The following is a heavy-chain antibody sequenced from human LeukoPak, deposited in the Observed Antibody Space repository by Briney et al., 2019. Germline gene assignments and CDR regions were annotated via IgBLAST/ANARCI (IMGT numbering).Heavy chain of an antibody. D-gene: IGHD2-2*01. Sequence: SVKVSCKASGGTFSSYAISWVRQAPGQGLEWMGGIIPIFGTANYAQKFQGRVTITTDESTSTAYMELSSLRSEDTAVYYCGIPAAAHYYCYGMDVWGQGTTVTVSS. CDR1: GGTFSSYA. J-gene: IGHJ6*02. CDR3: GIPAAAHYYCYGMDV. V-gene: IGHV1-69*05. CDR2: IIPIFGTA.